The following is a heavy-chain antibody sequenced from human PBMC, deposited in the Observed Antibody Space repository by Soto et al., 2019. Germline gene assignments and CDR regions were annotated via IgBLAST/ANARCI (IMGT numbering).Heavy chain of an antibody. J-gene: IGHJ4*02. V-gene: IGHV3-13*04. CDR1: GFTFSSYD. CDR3: ARAIGPTLFDY. D-gene: IGHD3-22*01. Sequence: LRLSCSASGFTFSSYDMHWVRQGPGKGLEWVSAIGTAGDTNYAGSVKGRFTISRENAKNSLYLQMNSLRAGDTAIYFCARAIGPTLFDYWGQGTLVTVSS. CDR2: IGTAGDT.